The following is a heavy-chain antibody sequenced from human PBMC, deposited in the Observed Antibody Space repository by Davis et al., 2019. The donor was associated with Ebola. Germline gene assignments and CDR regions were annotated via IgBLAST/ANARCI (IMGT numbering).Heavy chain of an antibody. CDR2: IYHSGST. Sequence: MPSETLSLTCAVSGGSISSSNWWSWVRQPPGKGLEWIGEIYHSGSTNYNPSLKSRVTISVDTSKNQFSLKLNSVTAADTAVYYCARHLGTYYYGSGSYYTYGEAFDIWGQGTMVTVSS. CDR1: GGSISSSNW. V-gene: IGHV4-4*02. D-gene: IGHD3-10*01. J-gene: IGHJ3*02. CDR3: ARHLGTYYYGSGSYYTYGEAFDI.